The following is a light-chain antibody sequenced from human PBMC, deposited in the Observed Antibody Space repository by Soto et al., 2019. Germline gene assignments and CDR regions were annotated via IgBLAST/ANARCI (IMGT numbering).Light chain of an antibody. CDR1: QSVSSSY. CDR2: GAS. Sequence: EILLTQSPGTLSLSPGERATLSCRASQSVSSSYLAWYQQKPGQAPRLILYGASSRANGIPDRFSGSGSGTDFTLTISRLEPEDFALYYCQQYGSSPQLTFGGGTKVDIK. J-gene: IGKJ4*01. V-gene: IGKV3-20*01. CDR3: QQYGSSPQLT.